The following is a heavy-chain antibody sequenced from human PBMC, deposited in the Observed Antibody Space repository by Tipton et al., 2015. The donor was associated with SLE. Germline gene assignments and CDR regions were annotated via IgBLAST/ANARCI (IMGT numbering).Heavy chain of an antibody. CDR3: ARDLRYFDWLLSDAFDI. Sequence: QLVQSGAEVTEPGASVKVSCKASGYTFTSYGISWVRQAPGQGLEWMGWISAYNGNTNYAQKLQGRVTMTTDTSTSTAYMELRSLRSDDTAVYYCARDLRYFDWLLSDAFDIWGQGTMVPVSS. CDR1: GYTFTSYG. V-gene: IGHV1-18*01. CDR2: ISAYNGNT. D-gene: IGHD3-9*01. J-gene: IGHJ3*02.